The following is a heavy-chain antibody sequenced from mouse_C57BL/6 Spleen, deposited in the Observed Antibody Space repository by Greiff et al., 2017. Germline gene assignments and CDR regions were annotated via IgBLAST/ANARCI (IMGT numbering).Heavy chain of an antibody. CDR2: ISYDGSN. J-gene: IGHJ3*01. CDR3: ARARDYDGYYDWFAY. V-gene: IGHV3-6*01. CDR1: GYSITSGYY. D-gene: IGHD2-3*01. Sequence: ESGPGLVKPSQSLSLTCSVTGYSITSGYYWNWIRQFPGNKLEWMGYISYDGSNNYNPSLKNRISITRDTSKNQFFLKLNSVTTEDTATYYCARARDYDGYYDWFAYWGQGTLVTVSA.